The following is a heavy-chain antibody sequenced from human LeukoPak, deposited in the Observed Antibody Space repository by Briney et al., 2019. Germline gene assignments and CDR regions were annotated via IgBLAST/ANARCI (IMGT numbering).Heavy chain of an antibody. CDR3: AKATTAIVVDNFFDY. V-gene: IGHV3-23*01. CDR2: ISGNGGAT. CDR1: GFTFTSYA. J-gene: IGHJ4*02. D-gene: IGHD3-22*01. Sequence: GSLRLSCAASGFTFTSYAMSWVRQAPGKGLEWVSAISGNGGATYYADSVKGRFTISRDNSKNTLHLQMNSLRAEDTALYYCAKATTAIVVDNFFDYWGQGTLVSVSS.